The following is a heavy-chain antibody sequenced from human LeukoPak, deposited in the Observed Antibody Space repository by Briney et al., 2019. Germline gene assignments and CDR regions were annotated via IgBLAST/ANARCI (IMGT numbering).Heavy chain of an antibody. V-gene: IGHV4-34*01. J-gene: IGHJ5*02. CDR3: VKAPTVAGSYGWFDP. D-gene: IGHD5-18*01. Sequence: SETLSLTCAVYGGSSSGYYWSWIRQSPGKGLEWIGFIYSGGRTNYNPFLRSRVVISADASKNQISLRVESMTAADTAVYYCVKAPTVAGSYGWFDPWGQGTLVTVSS. CDR2: IYSGGRT. CDR1: GGSSSGYY.